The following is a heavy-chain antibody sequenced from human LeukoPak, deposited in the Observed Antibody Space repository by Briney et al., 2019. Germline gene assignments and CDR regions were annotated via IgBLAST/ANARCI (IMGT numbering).Heavy chain of an antibody. Sequence: GSLRLSCAASAFTFNTYWMHWVRQAPGKGLEWVSYISSSSSTIYYADSVKGRFTISRDNAKNSLYLQMNSLRAEDTAVYYCARGLRFLDDWGQGTLVTVSS. J-gene: IGHJ4*02. CDR3: ARGLRFLDD. D-gene: IGHD3-3*01. CDR2: ISSSSSTI. CDR1: AFTFNTYW. V-gene: IGHV3-48*01.